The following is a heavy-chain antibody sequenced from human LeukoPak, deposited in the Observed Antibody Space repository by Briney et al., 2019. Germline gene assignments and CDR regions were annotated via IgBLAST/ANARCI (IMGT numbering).Heavy chain of an antibody. V-gene: IGHV3-11*01. CDR3: TKLPGLAAAGTNYFDY. CDR1: GFTFSDYY. CDR2: ISSSGSTI. Sequence: GGSLRLSCAASGFTFSDYYMSWIRQAPGKGLEWVSYISSSGSTIYYADSVKGRFTISRDNAKNSLYLQMNSLRAEDTAVYYCTKLPGLAAAGTNYFDYWGEGSLVTVSS. J-gene: IGHJ4*02. D-gene: IGHD6-13*01.